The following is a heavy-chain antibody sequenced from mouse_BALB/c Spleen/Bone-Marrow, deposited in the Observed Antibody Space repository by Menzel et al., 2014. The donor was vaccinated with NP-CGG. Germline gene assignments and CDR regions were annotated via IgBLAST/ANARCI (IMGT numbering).Heavy chain of an antibody. Sequence: EVHLVESGGGLVKPGGSLKLSCAASGFAFSGYDMSWVRQTPEKRLEWVAYISSGGSNTYYPDTVKGRFTISRDNAENTLYLQMNSLKSEDTAMYYCARQRGYAYAMDYWGQGTSVTVSS. D-gene: IGHD2-2*01. CDR3: ARQRGYAYAMDY. CDR2: ISSGGSNT. CDR1: GFAFSGYD. V-gene: IGHV5-12-1*01. J-gene: IGHJ4*01.